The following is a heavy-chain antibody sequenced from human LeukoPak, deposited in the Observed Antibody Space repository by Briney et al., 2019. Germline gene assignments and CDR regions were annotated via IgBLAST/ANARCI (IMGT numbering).Heavy chain of an antibody. V-gene: IGHV1-18*01. Sequence: ASVKVSCKASGYTFTNYGISWVRQAPGQGLEWVGWISAYNGNTNYVQKLQGRVTMARDTSISTAYMELSRLRSDDTAVYYCARGRVAARGNYYYYMDVWWKGTTVTVSS. CDR1: GYTFTNYG. CDR2: ISAYNGNT. CDR3: ARGRVAARGNYYYYMDV. J-gene: IGHJ6*03. D-gene: IGHD6-6*01.